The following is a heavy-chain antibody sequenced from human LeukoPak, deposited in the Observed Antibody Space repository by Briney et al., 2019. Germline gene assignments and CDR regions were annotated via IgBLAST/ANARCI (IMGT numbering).Heavy chain of an antibody. Sequence: SGPTLVKPTQTLTLTCTFSGFSLSTSGVGVGWIRQPPGKALEWLALIYWDDDKRYSPSLKSRLTITKDTSKSQVVLTMTNMDPVDTATYYCAHIRESVVVVAATRDDAFDIWGQGTMVTVSS. D-gene: IGHD2-15*01. CDR3: AHIRESVVVVAATRDDAFDI. V-gene: IGHV2-5*02. J-gene: IGHJ3*02. CDR2: IYWDDDK. CDR1: GFSLSTSGVG.